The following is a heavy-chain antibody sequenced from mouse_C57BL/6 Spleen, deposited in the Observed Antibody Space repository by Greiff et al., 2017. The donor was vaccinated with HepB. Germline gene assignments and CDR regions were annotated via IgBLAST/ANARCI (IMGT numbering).Heavy chain of an antibody. D-gene: IGHD1-1*01. V-gene: IGHV5-4*01. CDR3: ARENYGSSFFFDY. Sequence: DVMLVESGGGLVKPGGSLKLSCAASGFTFSSYAMSWVRQTPEKRLEWVATISDGGSYTYYPDNVKGRFTISRDNAKNNLYLQMSHLKSEDTAMYYCARENYGSSFFFDYWGQGTTLTVSS. CDR1: GFTFSSYA. J-gene: IGHJ2*01. CDR2: ISDGGSYT.